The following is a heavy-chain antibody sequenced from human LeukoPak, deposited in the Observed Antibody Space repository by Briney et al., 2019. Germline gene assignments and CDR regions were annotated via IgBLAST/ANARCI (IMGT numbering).Heavy chain of an antibody. J-gene: IGHJ4*02. CDR1: GLTFSNYA. Sequence: GGSLRLSCAASGLTFSNYAMSWVRQAPGKGLEWVSAISGSGGSTYYADSVKGRFTISRDNSKNTLYLQMNSLRAEDTAVYYCARRGTWAPDSWGQGTLVTVSS. D-gene: IGHD1-1*01. V-gene: IGHV3-23*01. CDR3: ARRGTWAPDS. CDR2: ISGSGGST.